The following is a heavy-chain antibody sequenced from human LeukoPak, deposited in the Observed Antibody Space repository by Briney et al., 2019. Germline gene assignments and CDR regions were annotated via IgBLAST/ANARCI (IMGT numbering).Heavy chain of an antibody. Sequence: GESLKISCKGSGYSFTSYWIGWVRQAPGQGLEWMGWINTNTGNPTYAQGFTGRFVFSLDTSVSTAYLQISSLKAEDTAVYYCAREKFGDSSGYYYDHYYYGMDVWGQGTTVTVSS. CDR2: INTNTGNP. CDR1: GYSFTSYW. CDR3: AREKFGDSSGYYYDHYYYGMDV. V-gene: IGHV7-4-1*02. J-gene: IGHJ6*02. D-gene: IGHD3-22*01.